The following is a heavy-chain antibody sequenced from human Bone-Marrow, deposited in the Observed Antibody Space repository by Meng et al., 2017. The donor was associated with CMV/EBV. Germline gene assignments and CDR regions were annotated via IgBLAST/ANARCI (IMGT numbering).Heavy chain of an antibody. J-gene: IGHJ6*02. CDR1: GYTFTSYY. V-gene: IGHV1-46*01. CDR3: ARCKDVDTARRYYYYGMDV. D-gene: IGHD5-18*01. CDR2: INPSGGST. Sequence: ASVKVSCKASGYTFTSYYMHWVRQAPGQGLEWMGIINPSGGSTSYAQKFQGRVTMTRDTSTSTVYMELSSLRSEDTAVYYSARCKDVDTARRYYYYGMDVWGQGTTVTVSS.